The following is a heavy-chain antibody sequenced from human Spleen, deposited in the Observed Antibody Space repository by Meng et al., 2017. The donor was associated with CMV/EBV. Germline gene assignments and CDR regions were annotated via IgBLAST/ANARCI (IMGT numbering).Heavy chain of an antibody. V-gene: IGHV3-74*01. J-gene: IGHJ4*02. Sequence: GGSLRLSCAASGFTFSSYWMHWVRQAPGKGLVWVSRINSDGSSTSYADSVKGRFTISRGNAKNTLYLQMNSLRAEDTAVYYCARIPDFWSGYYPGGWGQGTLVTVSS. CDR1: GFTFSSYW. D-gene: IGHD3-3*01. CDR2: INSDGSST. CDR3: ARIPDFWSGYYPGG.